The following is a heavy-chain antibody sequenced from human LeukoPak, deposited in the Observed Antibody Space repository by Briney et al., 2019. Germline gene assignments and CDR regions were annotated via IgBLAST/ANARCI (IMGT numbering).Heavy chain of an antibody. V-gene: IGHV4-61*02. CDR2: IYTSGST. CDR3: AREEYYYGSGS. Sequence: SQTLSLTCTVSGGSISSGSYYWSWIRQPAGKGLEWIGRIYTSGSTNYNPSLKSRVTISVDTSKNQFSLKLSSVTAADTAVYYCAREEYYYGSGSWGQGTLVTVSS. D-gene: IGHD3-10*01. CDR1: GGSISSGSYY. J-gene: IGHJ4*02.